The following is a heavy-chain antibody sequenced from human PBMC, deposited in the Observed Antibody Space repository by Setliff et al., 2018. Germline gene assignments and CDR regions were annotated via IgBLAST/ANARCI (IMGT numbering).Heavy chain of an antibody. CDR1: GGPISSGGYY. J-gene: IGHJ5*02. CDR3: ARRSGWPNWFDP. D-gene: IGHD6-19*01. CDR2: IYHSGST. V-gene: IGHV4-31*03. Sequence: SETLSLTCTVSGGPISSGGYYWSWIRQHPGKGLEWIGYIYHSGSTNYNPSLKSRVTISVGTSKNQFSLKLSSVTAADTAVYYCARRSGWPNWFDPWGQGTLVTVSS.